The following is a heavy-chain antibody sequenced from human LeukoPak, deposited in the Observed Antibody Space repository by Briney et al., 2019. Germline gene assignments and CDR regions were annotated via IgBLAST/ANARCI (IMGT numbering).Heavy chain of an antibody. D-gene: IGHD6-19*01. CDR3: ASPLSERSGWIFWDY. Sequence: GGSLRLSCAASGFTFSSYWMSWVRQAPGKGLEWVANIKQDGSEKYYVDSVKGRFTISRDNAKNSLYLQMNSLRAEDTAVYYCASPLSERSGWIFWDYWGQGTLVTVSS. CDR1: GFTFSSYW. CDR2: IKQDGSEK. V-gene: IGHV3-7*01. J-gene: IGHJ4*02.